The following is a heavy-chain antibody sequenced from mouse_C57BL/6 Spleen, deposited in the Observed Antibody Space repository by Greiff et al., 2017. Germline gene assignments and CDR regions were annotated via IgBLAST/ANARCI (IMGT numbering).Heavy chain of an antibody. CDR3: ARHHYYYGSSSDYAMDY. CDR2: ISSGGSYT. Sequence: EVQLVESGGDLVKPGGSLKLSCAASGFTFSSYGMSWVRQTPDKRLEWVATISSGGSYTYYPDSVKGRFTISRDNAKNTLYLQMSSLKSEDTAMYYCARHHYYYGSSSDYAMDYWGQGTSVTVSS. D-gene: IGHD1-1*01. CDR1: GFTFSSYG. V-gene: IGHV5-6*01. J-gene: IGHJ4*01.